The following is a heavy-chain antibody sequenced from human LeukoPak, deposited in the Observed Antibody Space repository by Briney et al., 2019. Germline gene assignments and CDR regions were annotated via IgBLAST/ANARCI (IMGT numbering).Heavy chain of an antibody. J-gene: IGHJ1*01. D-gene: IGHD2-15*01. CDR1: GYTFTSYG. Sequence: SVKVSCKASGYTFTSYGISWVRQTPGQGLEWMGGIIPIFGSTNYAQKFQVRVTITADESTNTAYMELNSLRSEDTGVYYCARVMVVAGNGGYFLYWGQGTLVTVSS. CDR3: ARVMVVAGNGGYFLY. CDR2: IIPIFGST. V-gene: IGHV1-69*13.